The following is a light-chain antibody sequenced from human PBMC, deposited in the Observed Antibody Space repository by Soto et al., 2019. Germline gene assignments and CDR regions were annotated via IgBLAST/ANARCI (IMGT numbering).Light chain of an antibody. Sequence: DIQMTQSPSSLSASVGDRVTITCRASQNISSYLNWYQQKPGKAPNLLIYVASSLQSGVPSRFSGSGSGTDFTLSISSLQPEDFATYYCQQSYSTPYTFGQGTKLEIK. CDR2: VAS. J-gene: IGKJ2*01. V-gene: IGKV1-39*01. CDR3: QQSYSTPYT. CDR1: QNISSY.